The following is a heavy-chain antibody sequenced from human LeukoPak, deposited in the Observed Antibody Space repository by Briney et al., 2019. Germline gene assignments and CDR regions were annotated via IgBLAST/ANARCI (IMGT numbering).Heavy chain of an antibody. CDR1: GGSISSYY. V-gene: IGHV4-59*01. Sequence: PSETLSLTCTVSGGSISSYYWSWIRQPPGKGLEWIGYIYYSGSTNYNPSLKSRITISVDTSKNQFSLKLSSVTAADTAVYYCARVRRGYSSGWIDSGGQGTLVTVSS. J-gene: IGHJ5*01. CDR2: IYYSGST. CDR3: ARVRRGYSSGWIDS. D-gene: IGHD6-19*01.